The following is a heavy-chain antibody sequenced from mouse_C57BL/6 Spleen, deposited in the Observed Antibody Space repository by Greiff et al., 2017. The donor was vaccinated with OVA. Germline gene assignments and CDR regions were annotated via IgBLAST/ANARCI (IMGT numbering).Heavy chain of an antibody. CDR3: TRSELLSDYDC. V-gene: IGHV1-15*01. Sequence: QVQLQQSGAELVRPGASVTLSCKASGYTFTDYEMHWVKQTPVHGLEWIGAIDPETGGTAYNQKFKGKAILTADKSSSTAYMELRSLTSEDSAVYYGTRSELLSDYDCWGQGTTLAVSS. CDR1: GYTFTDYE. J-gene: IGHJ2*01. CDR2: IDPETGGT. D-gene: IGHD1-1*01.